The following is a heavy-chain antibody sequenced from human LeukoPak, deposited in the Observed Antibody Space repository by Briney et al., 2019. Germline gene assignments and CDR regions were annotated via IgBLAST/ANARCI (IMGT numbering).Heavy chain of an antibody. CDR3: ARGTLGYCSSTSCQYFQH. V-gene: IGHV1-69*13. D-gene: IGHD2-2*01. Sequence: SVKVSCKASGGTFSSYAISWVRQAPGQGLEWMGGIIPIFGTANHAQKFQGRVTITADESTSTAYMELSSLRSEDTAVYYRARGTLGYCSSTSCQYFQHWGQGTLVTVSS. CDR1: GGTFSSYA. J-gene: IGHJ1*01. CDR2: IIPIFGTA.